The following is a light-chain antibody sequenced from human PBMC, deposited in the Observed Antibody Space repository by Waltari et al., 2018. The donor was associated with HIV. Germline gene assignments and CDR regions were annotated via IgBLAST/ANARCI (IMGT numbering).Light chain of an antibody. V-gene: IGLV3-1*01. Sequence: TQPPSVSVSSGQTASITCSGEKLADKFPCWYQKKPGPPPILLVSHNSRRPSGVPERFSASKSANTATLTIRGAQPLDESEYFCQAWDANRVIFGGGTTLTVL. CDR2: HNS. CDR3: QAWDANRVI. CDR1: KLADKF. J-gene: IGLJ2*01.